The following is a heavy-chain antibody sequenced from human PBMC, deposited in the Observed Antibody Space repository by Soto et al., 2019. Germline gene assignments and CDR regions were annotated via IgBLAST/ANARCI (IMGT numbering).Heavy chain of an antibody. CDR3: AKDHQTYNWDYLFDS. J-gene: IGHJ4*02. CDR1: GYTFSIND. CDR2: ISNDGNNK. V-gene: IGHV3-30*18. Sequence: GESLRLCCAASGYTFSINDMHWVRQAQGRGLEWVAVISNDGNNKYYADSVKGRFTLSRDNSKNMVYLQMDSLRVEDTAVYYCAKDHQTYNWDYLFDSWGPGNLVTVSS. D-gene: IGHD1-7*01.